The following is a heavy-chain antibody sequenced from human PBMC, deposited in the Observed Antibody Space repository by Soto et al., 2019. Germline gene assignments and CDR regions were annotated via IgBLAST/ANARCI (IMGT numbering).Heavy chain of an antibody. Sequence: ESGPTLVNPTQTLTLTCTLSGLSLSTSGMCVSWIRQPPGKALEWLALIDWDDDTYYSTSLRTRLTISKDASKNQVVLTMTNMDPVDTATYYCARSAVAPHFDYWGQGTLVTVSS. CDR3: ARSAVAPHFDY. J-gene: IGHJ4*02. CDR2: IDWDDDT. V-gene: IGHV2-70*01. D-gene: IGHD6-19*01. CDR1: GLSLSTSGMC.